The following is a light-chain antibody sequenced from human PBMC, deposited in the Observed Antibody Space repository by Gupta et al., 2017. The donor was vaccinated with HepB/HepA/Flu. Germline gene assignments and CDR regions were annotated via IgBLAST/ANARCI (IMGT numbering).Light chain of an antibody. Sequence: SSDLTQDPGVSVALGQTVRITCQGDSLRNYYGSWYQQKPGQAPVLVIYDENNRPSGIPDRISGTTSGNTASFTTAGAQAEDEAYYYCNSRDTRGNFLFFGGGTKLTVL. J-gene: IGLJ2*01. V-gene: IGLV3-19*01. CDR1: SLRNYY. CDR2: DEN. CDR3: NSRDTRGNFLF.